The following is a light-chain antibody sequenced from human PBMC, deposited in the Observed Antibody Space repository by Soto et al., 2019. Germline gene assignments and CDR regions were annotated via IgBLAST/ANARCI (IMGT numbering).Light chain of an antibody. Sequence: QSALTQPPSASGSPGQSVTISCTGTSSDVGGYNYVSWYQQHPGKAPKLMIYEVSKRPSGVPDRFSGSKSGNTASLTVSGXXXEDEADYYCSSYAGSNNPVVFGGGTKLTVL. CDR3: SSYAGSNNPVV. CDR1: SSDVGGYNY. CDR2: EVS. V-gene: IGLV2-8*01. J-gene: IGLJ2*01.